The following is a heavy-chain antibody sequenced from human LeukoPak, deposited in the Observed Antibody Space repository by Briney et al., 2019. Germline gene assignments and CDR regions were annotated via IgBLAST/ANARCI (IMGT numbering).Heavy chain of an antibody. D-gene: IGHD3-10*01. V-gene: IGHV1-2*02. CDR3: ARGLREFGYYYYHMDV. CDR2: VNPNSGGT. Sequence: ASVKVSCKASGYTFTGYYMHWVRQAPGQGLEWMGWVNPNSGGTNYAQKFQGRVTMTRDTSISTAYMELSRLRSEDTAVYYCARGLREFGYYYYHMDVWGKGTTVTVSS. J-gene: IGHJ6*03. CDR1: GYTFTGYY.